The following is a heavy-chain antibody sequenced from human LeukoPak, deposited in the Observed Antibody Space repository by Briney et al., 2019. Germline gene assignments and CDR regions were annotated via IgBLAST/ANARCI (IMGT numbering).Heavy chain of an antibody. D-gene: IGHD2-2*01. CDR2: IIPIFGTA. CDR3: AAYCSSTSCYVLFDP. Sequence: ASVKVSCKASGDTFISYAISGVRQAPGQGLEWMGGIIPIFGTANYAQKFQGRVTITADKSTSTAYMELSSLRSEDTAVYYCAAYCSSTSCYVLFDPWGQGTLVTVSS. V-gene: IGHV1-69*06. J-gene: IGHJ5*02. CDR1: GDTFISYA.